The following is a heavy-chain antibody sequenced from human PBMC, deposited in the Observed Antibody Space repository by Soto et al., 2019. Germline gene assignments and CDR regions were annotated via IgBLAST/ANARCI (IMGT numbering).Heavy chain of an antibody. CDR2: SSNSGTFS. D-gene: IGHD4-4*01. Sequence: GGSLRLSCEGSGFTFSDYYISWIHQAPGKGLEWISYSSNSGTFSRYADSVKGRFSISRDNTKNTLYLQMNSLRAEDTAVYYCARGLLYSNYASATLDYWGQGTLVTVSS. CDR3: ARGLLYSNYASATLDY. J-gene: IGHJ4*02. V-gene: IGHV3-11*06. CDR1: GFTFSDYY.